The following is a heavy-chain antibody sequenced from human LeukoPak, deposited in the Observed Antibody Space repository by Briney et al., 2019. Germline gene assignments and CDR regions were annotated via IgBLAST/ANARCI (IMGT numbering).Heavy chain of an antibody. CDR1: GFTFTKFE. Sequence: GGSLRLSCAASGFTFTKFEMNWVRQAPGKGLEWISYISGGNNAIYYADSVKGRFTISRDNGKNSLYLHMSSPRADDTAIYYCATETEYSNYDAFDIWGQGTMVTVSS. D-gene: IGHD4-11*01. CDR2: ISGGNNAI. CDR3: ATETEYSNYDAFDI. V-gene: IGHV3-48*03. J-gene: IGHJ3*02.